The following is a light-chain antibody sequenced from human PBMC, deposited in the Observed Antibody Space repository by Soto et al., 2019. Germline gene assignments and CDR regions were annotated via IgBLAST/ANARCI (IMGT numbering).Light chain of an antibody. CDR1: SSDVGGYNY. V-gene: IGLV2-14*01. CDR2: EVS. CDR3: SSYTSSSTRV. Sequence: QSALTQPASVSGSPGQPITVSCTGTSSDVGGYNYVSWYQQHPGKAPKLLIYEVSNRPSGVSNRFSGSKSGNTASLTISGLQAEDEADYYCSSYTSSSTRVFGTGTKLTVL. J-gene: IGLJ1*01.